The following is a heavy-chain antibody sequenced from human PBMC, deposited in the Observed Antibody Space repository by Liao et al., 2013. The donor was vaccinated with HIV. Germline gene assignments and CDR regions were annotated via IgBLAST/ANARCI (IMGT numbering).Heavy chain of an antibody. V-gene: IGHV4-34*01. D-gene: IGHD5-18*01. CDR2: INHSGGT. J-gene: IGHJ4*02. Sequence: QVHLQQWGAGLLKPSETLSLTCAVYGGSFSGYYWSWIRQSPGKGLEWIGEINHSGGTKYSPSLKSRVTISADTSKNQFSLKLSSVTAADTAVYYCAKLRGYSYGLIRLFFDYWGQGALVTVSS. CDR1: GGSFSGYY. CDR3: AKLRGYSYGLIRLFFDY.